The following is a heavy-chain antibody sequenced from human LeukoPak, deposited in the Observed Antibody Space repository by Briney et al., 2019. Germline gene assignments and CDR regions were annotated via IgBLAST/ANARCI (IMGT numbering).Heavy chain of an antibody. V-gene: IGHV3-23*01. Sequence: PGGSLKLSCAASGFTFTNYGMTWVRQAPGKGLEWVSSISGSGTDTYYADSVRGRLTISRDNSKRTLYVQMVSLRAEDTAIYYCAGSSGWWAHDYWGQGTLVTVSS. CDR1: GFTFTNYG. D-gene: IGHD6-19*01. CDR3: AGSSGWWAHDY. CDR2: ISGSGTDT. J-gene: IGHJ4*02.